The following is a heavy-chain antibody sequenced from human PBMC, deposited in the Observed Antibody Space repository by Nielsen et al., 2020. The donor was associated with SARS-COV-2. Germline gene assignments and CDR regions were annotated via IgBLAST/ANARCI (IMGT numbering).Heavy chain of an antibody. Sequence: ASVKVSCKASGYTSMSYTISWVRQAPGQGLEWVGWISTYNGDTNSAQKLQGRVTMTTDTSRRTAYMELRSLRSDDTAVYYCASAFGTTEPYYFDYWGRGTLVTVSS. CDR3: ASAFGTTEPYYFDY. V-gene: IGHV1-18*04. CDR1: GYTSMSYT. J-gene: IGHJ4*02. D-gene: IGHD1-14*01. CDR2: ISTYNGDT.